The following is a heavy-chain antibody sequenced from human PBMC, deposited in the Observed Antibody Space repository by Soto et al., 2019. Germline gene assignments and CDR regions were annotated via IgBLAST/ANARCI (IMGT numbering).Heavy chain of an antibody. CDR3: ARGVFLRHAFDI. Sequence: SETLSLTCIVSGGSISSYYWSWIRQPPGKGLEWIGYIYYSGSTNYNPSLKSRVTISVDTSKNQFSLKLSSVTAADTAVYYCARGVFLRHAFDIWGKGTMVTVSS. V-gene: IGHV4-59*01. D-gene: IGHD2-8*01. CDR2: IYYSGST. CDR1: GGSISSYY. J-gene: IGHJ3*02.